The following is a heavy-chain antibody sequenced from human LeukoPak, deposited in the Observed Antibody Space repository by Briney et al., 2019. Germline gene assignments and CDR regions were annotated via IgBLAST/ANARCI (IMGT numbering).Heavy chain of an antibody. D-gene: IGHD3-10*01. CDR3: TREGSGSYYSPSSNYYYYYGMDV. Sequence: GGSLRLSCAASGFTFSGSAMHWVRQASGKGLEWVGRIRSKANSYATAYAASVKGRFTISRDDPKNTAYLQMNSLKTEDTAVYYCTREGSGSYYSPSSNYYYYYGMDVWGQGTTVTVSS. CDR2: IRSKANSYAT. V-gene: IGHV3-73*01. J-gene: IGHJ6*02. CDR1: GFTFSGSA.